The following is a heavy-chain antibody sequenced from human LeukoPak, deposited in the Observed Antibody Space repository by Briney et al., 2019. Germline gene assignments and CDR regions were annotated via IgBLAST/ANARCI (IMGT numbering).Heavy chain of an antibody. Sequence: SETLSLTCTVSGYSISSGYYWGWIRQPPGKGLEWIGSIYHSGSTYYNPPLKRRVTISVDTSKNQFSLKLSSVTAADTAVYYCATDGRDGYKPVFNWGQGTLVTVSS. D-gene: IGHD5-24*01. CDR2: IYHSGST. J-gene: IGHJ4*02. CDR1: GYSISSGYY. CDR3: ATDGRDGYKPVFN. V-gene: IGHV4-38-2*02.